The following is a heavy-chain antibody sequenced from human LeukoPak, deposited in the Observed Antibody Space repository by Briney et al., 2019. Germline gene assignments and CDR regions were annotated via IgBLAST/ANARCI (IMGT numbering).Heavy chain of an antibody. D-gene: IGHD3-3*01. Sequence: GGSLRPSCAASGFTFSSYAMSWVREAPGKGLEWVSAISGSGGSTYYADSVKGRFTISRDNSKNTLYLQMNSLRAEDTAVYYCAKLYEFWSGFLFDYWGQGTLVSVSS. V-gene: IGHV3-23*01. CDR2: ISGSGGST. CDR1: GFTFSSYA. CDR3: AKLYEFWSGFLFDY. J-gene: IGHJ4*02.